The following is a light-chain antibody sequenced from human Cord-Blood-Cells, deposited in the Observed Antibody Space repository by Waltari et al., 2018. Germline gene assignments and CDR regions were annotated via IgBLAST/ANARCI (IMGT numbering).Light chain of an antibody. CDR3: QSYDSSLSGSV. CDR2: GNS. Sequence: QSVLTQPPSVSGAPGQRVTISCTGSSSNLGAGYDVHRYQQLPGTAPKLLIYGNSNRPSGFPDRFSGSKSGTSASLAITGLQAEDEADYYCQSYDSSLSGSVFGGGTKLTVL. V-gene: IGLV1-40*01. CDR1: SSNLGAGYD. J-gene: IGLJ3*02.